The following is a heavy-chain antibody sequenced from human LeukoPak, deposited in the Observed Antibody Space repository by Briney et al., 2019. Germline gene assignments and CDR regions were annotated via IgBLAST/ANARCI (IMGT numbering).Heavy chain of an antibody. CDR2: VKQDGSEK. Sequence: PGGSLRLSCADSGFTFTNFSMSWVRQAPGKGLEWVANVKQDGSEKYYVDSVKGRLTISRDNAKNSLYLQMNSLRAEDTAVYYCARDRRNSGPDHYYYYYMDVWGKGTTVTVSS. CDR1: GFTFTNFS. V-gene: IGHV3-7*01. CDR3: ARDRRNSGPDHYYYYYMDV. J-gene: IGHJ6*03. D-gene: IGHD2/OR15-2a*01.